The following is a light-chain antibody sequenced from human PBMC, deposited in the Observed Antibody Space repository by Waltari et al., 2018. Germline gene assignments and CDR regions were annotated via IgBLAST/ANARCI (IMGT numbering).Light chain of an antibody. CDR2: YTV. V-gene: IGLV1-47*02. CDR3: AAWDNSLTSGL. CDR1: SSNIGSND. Sequence: QSVLTQPPSASGAPGQSVTISCSGSSSNIGSNDVYWYQQLPGTAPKLLIYYTVQRTSGVPDRVSGSQSGTSPSLAITGLRSEDEADYYCAAWDNSLTSGLFGGGTRLTVL. J-gene: IGLJ2*01.